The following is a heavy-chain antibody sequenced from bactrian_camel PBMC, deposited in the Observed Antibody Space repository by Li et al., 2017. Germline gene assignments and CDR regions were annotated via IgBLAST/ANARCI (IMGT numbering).Heavy chain of an antibody. J-gene: IGHJ6*01. D-gene: IGHD6*01. CDR2: ISSDSSIT. CDR3: ATHRKPGSWAQFAF. CDR1: GFTFSSSG. V-gene: IGHV3S2*01. Sequence: VQLVESGGGSVQSGGSLRLSCTASGFTFSSSGMSWVRQAPGKGLEWVSTISSDSSITYYADSVKGRFTISRDNAKNTVALQMNSLKSEDTALYYCATHRKPGSWAQFAFWGQGTQVTVS.